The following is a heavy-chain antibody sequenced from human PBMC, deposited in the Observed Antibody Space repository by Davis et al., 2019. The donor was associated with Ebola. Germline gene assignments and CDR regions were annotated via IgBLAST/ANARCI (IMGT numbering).Heavy chain of an antibody. CDR1: GFTFSSYG. CDR3: AKEVSIFSYGMDV. Sequence: GGSLRLSCAASGFTFSSYGMHWVRQAPGKGLEWVAVIWYDGSNKYYADSVKGRFTISRDNSKNTLYLQMNSLRAEDTAVYYCAKEVSIFSYGMDVWGQGTTVTVSS. J-gene: IGHJ6*02. D-gene: IGHD3-3*01. CDR2: IWYDGSNK. V-gene: IGHV3-30*02.